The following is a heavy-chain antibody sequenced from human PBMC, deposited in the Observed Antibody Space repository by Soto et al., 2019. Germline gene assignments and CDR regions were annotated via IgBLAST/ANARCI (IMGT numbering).Heavy chain of an antibody. CDR1: GYTFTSYY. Sequence: ASVKVSCKASGYTFTSYYMHWVRQAPRQGLEWMGIINPSGGTTTHYRESVKGRFTLSKDKSRKTVYLQMNSLRVEDAAVYYCTKDRVPDGIYSFDYWGQGALVTVS. CDR2: INPSGGTTT. CDR3: TKDRVPDGIYSFDY. J-gene: IGHJ4*02. D-gene: IGHD2-15*01. V-gene: IGHV1-46*04.